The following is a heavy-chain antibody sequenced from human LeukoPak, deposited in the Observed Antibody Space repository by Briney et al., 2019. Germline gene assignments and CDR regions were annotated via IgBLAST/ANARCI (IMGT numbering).Heavy chain of an antibody. J-gene: IGHJ4*02. CDR2: ISYDGSNK. V-gene: IGHV3-30*04. Sequence: GGSLRLSCAASGFTFSGYAMHWVRQAPGKGLEWVAVISYDGSNKYYADSVKGRFTISRDNSKNTLYLQMNSLRAEDTAVYYCATEGDGYNDYWGQGTLVTVSS. CDR1: GFTFSGYA. CDR3: ATEGDGYNDY. D-gene: IGHD5-24*01.